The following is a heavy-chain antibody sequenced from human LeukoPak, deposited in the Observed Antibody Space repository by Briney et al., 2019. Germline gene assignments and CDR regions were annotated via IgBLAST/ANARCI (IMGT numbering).Heavy chain of an antibody. CDR2: IIPIFGTA. D-gene: IGHD1-26*01. CDR3: ARVGIVGATADY. V-gene: IGHV1-69*05. Sequence: ASVKVSCKASGGTISSYAISWVRQAPGQGLELMGGIIPIFGTANYAQKFQGRVTITTDESTSTAYIELNSLRSEDTAVYYCARVGIVGATADYWGQGTLVTVSS. CDR1: GGTISSYA. J-gene: IGHJ4*02.